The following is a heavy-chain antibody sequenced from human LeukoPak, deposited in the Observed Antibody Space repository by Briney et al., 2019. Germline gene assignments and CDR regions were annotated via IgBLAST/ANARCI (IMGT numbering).Heavy chain of an antibody. CDR2: IYTSGST. J-gene: IGHJ6*03. D-gene: IGHD3-22*01. CDR1: GGSISSYY. V-gene: IGHV4-4*07. Sequence: SETLSLTCTVSGGSISSYYWSWIRQPAGKGLEWIGRIYTSGSTNYNPSLKSRVTMSVDTSKNQFSLKPSSVTAADTAVYYCARDRGYYDSRGSLYYYYMDVWGKGTTVTISS. CDR3: ARDRGYYDSRGSLYYYYMDV.